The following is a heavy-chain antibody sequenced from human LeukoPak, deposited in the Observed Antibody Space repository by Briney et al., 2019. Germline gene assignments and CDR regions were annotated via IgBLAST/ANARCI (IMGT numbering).Heavy chain of an antibody. CDR1: GYTFSSYG. J-gene: IGHJ5*02. V-gene: IGHV1-18*01. D-gene: IGHD3-22*01. CDR2: ISPYNGNT. CDR3: ARDDRSGSWSWFDP. Sequence: GASVNVSCKASGYTFSSYGISWVRQAPGQGFEWMGWISPYNGNTQYAQSLQDRVTMTTDTSTSTAYMELRGLKSDATAFYYCARDDRSGSWSWFDPWGQGTLVTVSS.